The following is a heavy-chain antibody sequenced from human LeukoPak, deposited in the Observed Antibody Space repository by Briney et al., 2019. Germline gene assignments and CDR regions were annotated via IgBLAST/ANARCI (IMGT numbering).Heavy chain of an antibody. V-gene: IGHV1-18*04. J-gene: IGHJ5*02. CDR3: ARKKSRGYSYGRTNWFDP. CDR1: GYTFTSYG. CDR2: ISAYNGNT. D-gene: IGHD5-18*01. Sequence: ASVKVSCKASGYTFTSYGISWVRQAPGQGLEWMGWISAYNGNTNYAQKLQGRVTMTTDTSTSTAYMELRSLRSDDTAVYYCARKKSRGYSYGRTNWFDPWGQGTLVTVSS.